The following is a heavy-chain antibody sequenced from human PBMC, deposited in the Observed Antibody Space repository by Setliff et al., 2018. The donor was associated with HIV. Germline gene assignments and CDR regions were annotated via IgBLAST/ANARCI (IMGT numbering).Heavy chain of an antibody. D-gene: IGHD3-22*01. CDR2: IYYSGST. V-gene: IGHV4-39*01. CDR3: ARHSGLGGYYSPFDY. Sequence: SETLSRTCTVSGGSIKSSSDYWGWIRQPPGKGLEWIGTIYYSGSTYYNPSLKSRVTISVDTSKNQFSLKLSSVTAAATTVYYCARHSGLGGYYSPFDYWGPGTLVTVSS. J-gene: IGHJ4*02. CDR1: GGSIKSSSDY.